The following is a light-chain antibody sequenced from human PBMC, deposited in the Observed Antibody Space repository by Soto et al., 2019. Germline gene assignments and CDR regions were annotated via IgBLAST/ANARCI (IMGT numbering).Light chain of an antibody. Sequence: EIVLTQSPGTLSLSTGERATLSCRASQSVSSSYLAWYQQKPGQPPRLLIYNASTRATDIPARFSGSGSGTEFTLTINSPQYEDFAVYDCQHYNNWPLTFGGGTKVDIK. V-gene: IGKV3D-15*01. CDR2: NAS. CDR3: QHYNNWPLT. CDR1: QSVSSSY. J-gene: IGKJ4*01.